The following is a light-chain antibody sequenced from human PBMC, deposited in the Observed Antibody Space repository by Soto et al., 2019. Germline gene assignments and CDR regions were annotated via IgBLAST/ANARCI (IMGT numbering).Light chain of an antibody. CDR2: DAS. Sequence: DIKMNQSPSTLSASVGDRVTITCRASQSISSWLAWYQQKPGKAPKLLIYDASSLESGVPSRFSGSGSGTDFTLTISCLQSEDFATYYCQQYYSYPPTFGQGTRLENK. CDR3: QQYYSYPPT. J-gene: IGKJ5*01. V-gene: IGKV1-5*01. CDR1: QSISSW.